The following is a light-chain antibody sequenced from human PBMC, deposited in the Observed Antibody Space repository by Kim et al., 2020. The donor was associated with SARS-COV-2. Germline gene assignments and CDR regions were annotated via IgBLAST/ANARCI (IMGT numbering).Light chain of an antibody. CDR1: QSVSSN. CDR3: QQYNNWPYT. CDR2: GAS. V-gene: IGKV3-15*01. Sequence: SVSPGERATVSCRASQSVSSNLAWYQQKPGQAPRLLMYGASTRATGIPARFSGSGSGTEFTLTINSLQSEDFAIYYCQQYNNWPYTFGQGTKLEI. J-gene: IGKJ2*01.